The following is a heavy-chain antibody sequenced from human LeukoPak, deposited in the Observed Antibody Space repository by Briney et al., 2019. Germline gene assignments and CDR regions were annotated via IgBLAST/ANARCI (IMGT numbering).Heavy chain of an antibody. CDR1: GGSFSGYY. CDR2: INHSGST. Sequence: SETLSLTCAVYGGSFSGYYWSWIRQPPGKGLEWIGEINHSGSTNYNPSLKSRVTISVDTSKNQFSLKLSSVTAVDTAVYYCARVAVTTVYYYYMDVWGKGTTVTVSS. CDR3: ARVAVTTVYYYYMDV. V-gene: IGHV4-34*01. D-gene: IGHD1/OR15-1a*01. J-gene: IGHJ6*03.